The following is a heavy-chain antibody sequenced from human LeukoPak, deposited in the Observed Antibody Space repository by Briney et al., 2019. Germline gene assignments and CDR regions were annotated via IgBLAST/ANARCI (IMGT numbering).Heavy chain of an antibody. D-gene: IGHD1-26*01. CDR3: ANVIPRYTGSSVGGLDI. CDR2: ISGSADNT. J-gene: IGHJ3*02. Sequence: PGGSLRLSCAGSGFTFGTYAMTWVRQAPGKGLEWVSVISGSADNTYYADSVRGRFTISRDNYKNTLYLQMNSLRAEDTAVYYCANVIPRYTGSSVGGLDIWGQGTIASVSS. CDR1: GFTFGTYA. V-gene: IGHV3-23*01.